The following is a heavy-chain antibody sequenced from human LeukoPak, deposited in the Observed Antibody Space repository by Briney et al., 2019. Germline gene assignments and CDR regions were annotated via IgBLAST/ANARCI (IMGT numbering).Heavy chain of an antibody. D-gene: IGHD4-23*01. CDR1: AFTFSSYW. CDR3: ARDRGYSSFDY. Sequence: GGSLRLSWEASAFTFSSYWLSWVRQAPGKGLEWVANIKEDGSEINYVDSVKGRFTISRDNAKNSLFLQMNSLRVEDTAVYYCARDRGYSSFDYWGQGTLVTVSS. CDR2: IKEDGSEI. J-gene: IGHJ4*02. V-gene: IGHV3-7*01.